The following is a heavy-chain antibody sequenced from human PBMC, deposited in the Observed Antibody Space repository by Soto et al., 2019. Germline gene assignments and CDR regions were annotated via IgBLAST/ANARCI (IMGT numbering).Heavy chain of an antibody. V-gene: IGHV6-1*01. CDR2: TLYRSKWNN. J-gene: IGHJ4*02. D-gene: IGHD6-13*01. Sequence: SQTLSLTCAISGDSVSSNIAAWSRLRQSPSRGLEWLGRTLYRSKWNNDYALIVGSRVTINPDTSKNQFSLHLDSVTPEDTAVYYCASEKRTFPGTRGYFVYWSQGTLVTVS. CDR3: ASEKRTFPGTRGYFVY. CDR1: GDSVSSNIAA.